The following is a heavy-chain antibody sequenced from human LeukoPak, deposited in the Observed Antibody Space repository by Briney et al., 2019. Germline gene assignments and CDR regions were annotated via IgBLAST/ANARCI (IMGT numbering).Heavy chain of an antibody. CDR2: IYYSGNT. CDR1: GGSISSYY. V-gene: IGHV4-59*01. Sequence: SETLSLTCTVSGGSISSYYWSWIRQPPGEGLEWIGYIYYSGNTNYNPSLKSRVTISVDTSKNQFSLKLSSVTAADTAVYYYARELTTVPYYFDYWGQGTLVTVSS. J-gene: IGHJ4*02. CDR3: ARELTTVPYYFDY. D-gene: IGHD4-17*01.